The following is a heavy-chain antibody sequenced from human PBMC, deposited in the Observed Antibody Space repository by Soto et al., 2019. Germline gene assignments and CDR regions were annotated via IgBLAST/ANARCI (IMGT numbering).Heavy chain of an antibody. CDR1: GYTFTSYD. D-gene: IGHD5-18*01. Sequence: GASVKVSCKASGYTFTSYDINWVRQATGQGLEWMGWMNPNSGNTGYAQKFQGRVTMTRNTSISTAYMELSSLRSEDTAVYYCARGAPRGYSYGYDYYYYGMDVWGQGTTVTVSS. CDR3: ARGAPRGYSYGYDYYYYGMDV. CDR2: MNPNSGNT. V-gene: IGHV1-8*01. J-gene: IGHJ6*02.